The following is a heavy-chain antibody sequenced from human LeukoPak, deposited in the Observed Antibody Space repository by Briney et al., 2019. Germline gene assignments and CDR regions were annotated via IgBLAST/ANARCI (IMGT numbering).Heavy chain of an antibody. CDR2: ISGSGGST. V-gene: IGHV3-23*01. J-gene: IGHJ6*02. Sequence: PGGSLRLSCAASGFAFNNYVMSWVRQAPGKGLEWVSSISGSGGSTYYTDSVKGLFTISRDNSKNTLYLQMNSLRAEDTAVYYCAKDSTTSGSYYGMDVWGQGTTVTVSS. CDR3: AKDSTTSGSYYGMDV. D-gene: IGHD3-3*01. CDR1: GFAFNNYV.